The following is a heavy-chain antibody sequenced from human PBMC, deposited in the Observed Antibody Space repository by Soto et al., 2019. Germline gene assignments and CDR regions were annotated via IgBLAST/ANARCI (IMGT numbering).Heavy chain of an antibody. V-gene: IGHV6-1*01. CDR2: TYYRSKWYN. CDR3: AREPQGCSGGSCYSVGEYYYYGMDV. CDR1: GDSVSSNSAA. J-gene: IGHJ6*02. Sequence: LSQTLSLTCAISGDSVSSNSAAWNWIRQSPSRGLEWLGRTYYRSKWYNDYAVSVKSRITINPDTSKNQFSLQLNSVTPEDTAVYYCAREPQGCSGGSCYSVGEYYYYGMDVWGQGTTVTVSS. D-gene: IGHD2-15*01.